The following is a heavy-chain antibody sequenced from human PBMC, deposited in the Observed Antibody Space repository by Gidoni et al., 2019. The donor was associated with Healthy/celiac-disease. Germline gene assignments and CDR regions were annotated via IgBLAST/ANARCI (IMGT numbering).Heavy chain of an antibody. J-gene: IGHJ3*02. CDR1: GYTFTSYS. Sequence: QVQLVQSGAEVKKPGASVKVSCKASGYTFTSYSMHWVRQAPGQGLEWMGIINPSGGSTSYAQKFQGRVTMTRDTSTSTVYMELSSLRSEDTAVYYCARGRSDIVVVPAAVDAFDIWGQGTMVTVSS. CDR2: INPSGGST. V-gene: IGHV1-46*01. D-gene: IGHD2-2*01. CDR3: ARGRSDIVVVPAAVDAFDI.